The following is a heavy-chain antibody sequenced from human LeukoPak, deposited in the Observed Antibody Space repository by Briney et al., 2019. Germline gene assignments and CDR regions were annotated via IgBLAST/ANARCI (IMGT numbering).Heavy chain of an antibody. V-gene: IGHV1-18*01. J-gene: IGHJ3*02. CDR3: ARPDIVVPAAMGPHDAFDI. CDR1: GYTFTSYG. D-gene: IGHD2-2*01. Sequence: ASVKVSCKASGYTFTSYGISWVRRAPGQGLEWMGWISAYNGNTNYAQKLQGRVTMTTDTSTSTAYMELRSLRSDDTAVYYCARPDIVVPAAMGPHDAFDIWGQGTMVTVSS. CDR2: ISAYNGNT.